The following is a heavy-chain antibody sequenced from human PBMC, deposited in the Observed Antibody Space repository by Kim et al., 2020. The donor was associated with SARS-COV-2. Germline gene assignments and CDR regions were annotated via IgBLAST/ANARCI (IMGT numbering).Heavy chain of an antibody. J-gene: IGHJ4*02. D-gene: IGHD1-1*01. CDR2: IKQDGSEK. Sequence: GGSLRLSCAASGFTFSNYYMSWVRQAPGKGLEWVANIKQDGSEKYYVDSVKGRFSISRDNAKNSVFLQMNSLRAEDTALYYCVSTTGATDNWGQGTLVNV. V-gene: IGHV3-7*03. CDR1: GFTFSNYY. CDR3: VSTTGATDN.